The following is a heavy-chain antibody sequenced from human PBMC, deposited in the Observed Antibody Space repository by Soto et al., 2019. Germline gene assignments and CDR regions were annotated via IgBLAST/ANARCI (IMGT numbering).Heavy chain of an antibody. V-gene: IGHV1-3*01. CDR1: GYTFTIYA. Sequence: ASVKVSCKASGYTFTIYAMHCVLQSPLQRLEWMGWINAGNGNTKYSQKFQGRVTITRDTSASTAYMELSSLRSEDTAVYYCARTRSSIAARPPRYNWFDPWGQGTLVTVSS. CDR2: INAGNGNT. D-gene: IGHD6-6*01. CDR3: ARTRSSIAARPPRYNWFDP. J-gene: IGHJ5*02.